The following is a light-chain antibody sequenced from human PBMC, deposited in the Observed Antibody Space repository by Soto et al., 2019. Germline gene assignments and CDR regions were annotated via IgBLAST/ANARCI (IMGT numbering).Light chain of an antibody. CDR2: GAS. CDR3: QHYGSSLIT. V-gene: IGKV3-20*01. CDR1: QTTGSSF. J-gene: IGKJ5*01. Sequence: EIVLTRSPGTLSLSPGERATLSCRASQTTGSSFLAWYQQKPGQAPRLLIYGASNRATGIPDRFRGSGSGTDFTLTISRLEPEDFAVYYCQHYGSSLITFGQGTRLDIK.